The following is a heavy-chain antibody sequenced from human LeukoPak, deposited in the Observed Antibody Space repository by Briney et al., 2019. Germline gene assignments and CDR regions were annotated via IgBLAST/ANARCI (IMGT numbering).Heavy chain of an antibody. CDR1: GFTFSSYA. CDR2: ISGNGGNT. D-gene: IGHD7-27*01. J-gene: IGHJ4*02. V-gene: IGHV3-64*01. CDR3: ARENWGAFDC. Sequence: GGSLRLSCAASGFTFSSYAMHWVRQAPGKGLEYVSAISGNGGNTFYANSVKGRFTSSRDNSKNTLYLQMNSLRAEDTAVYYCARENWGAFDCWGQGTLVTVSS.